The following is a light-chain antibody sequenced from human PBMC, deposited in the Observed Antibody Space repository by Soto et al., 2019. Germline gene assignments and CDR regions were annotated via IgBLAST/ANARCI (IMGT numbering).Light chain of an antibody. V-gene: IGLV2-11*01. J-gene: IGLJ1*01. CDR3: CSYAGSYSYV. CDR2: DVS. Sequence: QSALTQPHSVSGSPGQSVAISCTGTSSDVGGYNYVSLYQQHPGKAPKLMIYDVSKRPSGVPDRFSGSKSGNTASLTISGLQAEDEADYYCCSYAGSYSYVLGTGTKLTVL. CDR1: SSDVGGYNY.